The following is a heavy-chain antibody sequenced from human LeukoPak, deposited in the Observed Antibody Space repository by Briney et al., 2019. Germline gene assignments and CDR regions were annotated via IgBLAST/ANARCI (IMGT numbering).Heavy chain of an antibody. CDR2: ISSSSSYI. V-gene: IGHV3-21*06. CDR1: GFTFSSYS. Sequence: GGSLRLSCAASGFTFSSYSMNWVRQAPGKGLEWVSSISSSSSYIYYADSVKGRFTISRDNAKNSLYLQMNSLRAEDTAVYYCARETPYSSSWTDLDYWGQGTLVTVSS. J-gene: IGHJ4*02. CDR3: ARETPYSSSWTDLDY. D-gene: IGHD6-13*01.